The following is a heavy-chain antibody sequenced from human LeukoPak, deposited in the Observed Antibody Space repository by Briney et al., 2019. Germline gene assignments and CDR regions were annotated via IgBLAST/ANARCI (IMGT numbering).Heavy chain of an antibody. V-gene: IGHV5-51*01. CDR1: ENSFINYW. CDR3: ARGQEYSSGWSYYFDY. J-gene: IGHJ4*02. Sequence: GESLKISCKGSENSFINYWIGWVRQMPGKGLEWMGIIYPGDSDTRYSPSFQGQVTISADKSINTAYLQWSSLKASDTAMYYCARGQEYSSGWSYYFDYWGQGTLVTVSS. CDR2: IYPGDSDT. D-gene: IGHD6-19*01.